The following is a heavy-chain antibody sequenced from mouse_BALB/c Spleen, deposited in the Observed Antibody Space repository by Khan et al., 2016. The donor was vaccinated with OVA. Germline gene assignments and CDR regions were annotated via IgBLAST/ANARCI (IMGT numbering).Heavy chain of an antibody. CDR1: DYSITSDYA. CDR2: ISYSGST. J-gene: IGHJ3*01. Sequence: DVQLQESGPGLVKPSQSLSLTCTVTDYSITSDYAWNWIRQFPGNKLEWMGYISYSGSTSYNPSLTSRISITRDTSKNQFFLQLNSVTSEDTATYYCAMGRTYWGQGTLVTVSA. V-gene: IGHV3-2*02. CDR3: AMGRTY. D-gene: IGHD4-1*01.